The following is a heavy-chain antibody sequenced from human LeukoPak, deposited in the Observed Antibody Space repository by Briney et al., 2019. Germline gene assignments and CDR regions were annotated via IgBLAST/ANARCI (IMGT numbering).Heavy chain of an antibody. Sequence: SETLSLTCNVSGGSISSGDYYWSWIRQPPGKGLEWIGYIYYSGSTYYNPSLKSRVTISVDTSKNQFSLKLSSVTAADTAVYYCARLGSSSWYYFDYWGQGTLVTVSS. V-gene: IGHV4-30-4*01. CDR2: IYYSGST. J-gene: IGHJ4*02. CDR3: ARLGSSSWYYFDY. D-gene: IGHD6-13*01. CDR1: GGSISSGDYY.